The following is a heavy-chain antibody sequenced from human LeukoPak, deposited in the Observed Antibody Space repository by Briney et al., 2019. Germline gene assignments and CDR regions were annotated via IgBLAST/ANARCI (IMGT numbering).Heavy chain of an antibody. J-gene: IGHJ4*02. CDR1: GFTFSSYW. Sequence: GGSLRLSCAASGFTFSSYWMSWVRQAPGKGLEWVANIKQDGSEKYYVDPVKGRFTISRDNAKNSLYLQMNSLRAEDTAVYYCARDVRSGYDSPFDYWGQGTLVTVSS. CDR3: ARDVRSGYDSPFDY. V-gene: IGHV3-7*01. CDR2: IKQDGSEK. D-gene: IGHD5-12*01.